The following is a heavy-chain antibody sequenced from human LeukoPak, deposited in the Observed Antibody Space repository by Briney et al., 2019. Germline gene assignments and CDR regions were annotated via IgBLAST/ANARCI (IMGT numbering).Heavy chain of an antibody. D-gene: IGHD5-12*01. J-gene: IGHJ4*02. Sequence: PGGSLRLSCAASGFTLSSYGMHWVRQAPGKGLEWVAFIRYDGSNKYYADSVKGRFTISRDNSKNTLYLQMNSLRAEDTAVYYCAKDFWAVDIVATHFDYWGQGTLVTVSS. CDR1: GFTLSSYG. V-gene: IGHV3-30*02. CDR2: IRYDGSNK. CDR3: AKDFWAVDIVATHFDY.